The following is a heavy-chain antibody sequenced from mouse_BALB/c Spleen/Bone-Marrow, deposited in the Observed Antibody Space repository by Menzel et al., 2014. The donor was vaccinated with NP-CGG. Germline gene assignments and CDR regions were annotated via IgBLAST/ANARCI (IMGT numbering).Heavy chain of an antibody. D-gene: IGHD1-2*01. Sequence: VQLQQSGPELVKPGASVKISCKASGYSFTGYFMNWVMQSHGKSLEWIGRINPYNGDTFYNQKFKGKATLTVDKSSSTAHMELRSLASEDSAVYYCASSFITTAYYVDYWGQGTIRTVAS. CDR1: GYSFTGYF. CDR3: ASSFITTAYYVDY. J-gene: IGHJ2*01. CDR2: INPYNGDT. V-gene: IGHV1-20*02.